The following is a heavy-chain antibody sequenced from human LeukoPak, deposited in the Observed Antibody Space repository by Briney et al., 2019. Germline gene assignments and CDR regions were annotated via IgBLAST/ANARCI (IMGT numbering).Heavy chain of an antibody. Sequence: SETLSLTCTVSGGSISSSSYYWGWIRQPPGKGLEWIGSIYYSGSTYYNPSLKSRVTISVDTSKNQFSLKLSSVTAADTAVYYCTTWIQLNRSFDYWGQGTLVTVSS. CDR1: GGSISSSSYY. CDR2: IYYSGST. D-gene: IGHD5-18*01. CDR3: TTWIQLNRSFDY. V-gene: IGHV4-39*01. J-gene: IGHJ4*02.